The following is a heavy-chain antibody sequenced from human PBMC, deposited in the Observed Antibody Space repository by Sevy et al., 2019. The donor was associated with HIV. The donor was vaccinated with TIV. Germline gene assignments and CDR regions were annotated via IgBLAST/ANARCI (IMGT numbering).Heavy chain of an antibody. J-gene: IGHJ4*02. CDR3: ARHGGIAVATLDY. CDR2: IYYSGST. CDR1: GGSISSSTYY. V-gene: IGHV4-39*01. D-gene: IGHD6-19*01. Sequence: SETLSLTCTVSGGSISSSTYYWGWIPQPPGKGLEWIASIYYSGSTYYNVSLESRVTISVDMSKNQFSLRLSSVTAADTAVYYCARHGGIAVATLDYWGQGTLVTVSS.